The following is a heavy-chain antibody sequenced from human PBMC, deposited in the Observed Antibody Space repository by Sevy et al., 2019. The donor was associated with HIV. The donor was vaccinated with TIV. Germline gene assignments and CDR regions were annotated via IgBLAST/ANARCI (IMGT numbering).Heavy chain of an antibody. J-gene: IGHJ1*01. CDR2: INTDTGNP. D-gene: IGHD3-22*01. CDR3: ARDPGLLSYYYDAQYFQH. CDR1: GYTFTHYA. V-gene: IGHV7-4-1*02. Sequence: AFVKVSCKASGYTFTHYAVNWVRQAPGQGLEWMGWINTDTGNPTYAQGFTGRFVFSLDTSVSTAYLQISSLKAEDTAVYFCARDPGLLSYYYDAQYFQHWVQGTLVTVSS.